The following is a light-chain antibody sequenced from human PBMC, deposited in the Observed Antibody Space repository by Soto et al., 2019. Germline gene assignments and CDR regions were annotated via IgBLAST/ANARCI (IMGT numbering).Light chain of an antibody. V-gene: IGKV3-20*01. Sequence: EIVLTQSPGTLSLSPGERATLSCRASQSVRSRYLAWYQQKPGQAPRLLIYGASSRATGILDRFSGSGSGTDFTLTITRLEPEDFAVYYCQQYGGSPPVTFGQGTKLEIK. CDR2: GAS. CDR1: QSVRSRY. CDR3: QQYGGSPPVT. J-gene: IGKJ2*01.